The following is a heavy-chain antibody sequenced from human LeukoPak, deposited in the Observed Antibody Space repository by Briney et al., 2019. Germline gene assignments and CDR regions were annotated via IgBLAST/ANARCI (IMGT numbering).Heavy chain of an antibody. J-gene: IGHJ4*02. CDR2: IYPGDSDT. CDR1: GSGFTSYW. V-gene: IGHV5-51*01. Sequence: GASLKISCKGSGSGFTSYWIGWVRPMPGKGREWMGIIYPGDSDTRYSPSFQGQVTISADKSISTAYLQWSSLKASDTAMYYCARLSGDYLGNWGQGTLVTVSS. CDR3: ARLSGDYLGN. D-gene: IGHD4-17*01.